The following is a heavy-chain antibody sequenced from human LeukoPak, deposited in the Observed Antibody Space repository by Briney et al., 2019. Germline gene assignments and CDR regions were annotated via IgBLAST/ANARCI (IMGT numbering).Heavy chain of an antibody. D-gene: IGHD3-22*01. Sequence: GASVKVSCKASGGTFSSYAISWVRQAPGQGLEWMGGIIPIFGTANYAQKFPGRVTITADESTSTAYMELSSLRSEDTAVYYCAKTKHYYDSSGHFDYWGQGTLVTVSS. CDR2: IIPIFGTA. J-gene: IGHJ4*02. CDR1: GGTFSSYA. CDR3: AKTKHYYDSSGHFDY. V-gene: IGHV1-69*01.